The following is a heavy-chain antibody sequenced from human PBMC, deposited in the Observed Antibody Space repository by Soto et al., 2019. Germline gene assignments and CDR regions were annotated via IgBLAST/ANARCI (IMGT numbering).Heavy chain of an antibody. CDR1: GGSFSGYY. J-gene: IGHJ4*02. CDR3: ARGALRYFDWLPSTFDY. V-gene: IGHV4-34*01. Sequence: SETLSLTCAVYGGSFSGYYWSWIRQPPGKGLERIGEINHSGSTNYNPSLKSRVTIPVDTSKNQFSLKLSSVTAADTAVYYCARGALRYFDWLPSTFDYWGQGTLVTVSS. D-gene: IGHD3-9*01. CDR2: INHSGST.